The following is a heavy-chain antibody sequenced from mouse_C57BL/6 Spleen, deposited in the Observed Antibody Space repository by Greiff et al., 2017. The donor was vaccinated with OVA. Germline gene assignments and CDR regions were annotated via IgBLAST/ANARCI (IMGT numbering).Heavy chain of an antibody. CDR1: GYTFTDYE. V-gene: IGHV1-15*01. D-gene: IGHD4-1*01. CDR2: IDPETGGT. CDR3: TLTGGGYFDY. J-gene: IGHJ2*01. Sequence: QVQLQQSGAELVRPGASVTLSCKASGYTFTDYEMHWVKQTPVHGLEWIGAIDPETGGTAYNQKFKGKAILTADKSSSPAYMELRSLTSEDSAVYYCTLTGGGYFDYWGQGTTLTVSS.